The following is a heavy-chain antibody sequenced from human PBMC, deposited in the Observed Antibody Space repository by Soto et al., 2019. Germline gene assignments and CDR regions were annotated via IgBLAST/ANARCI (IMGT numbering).Heavy chain of an antibody. V-gene: IGHV1-69*02. CDR1: GGTFRNYP. J-gene: IGHJ4*02. CDR3: ARGPLVVLNYFQS. Sequence: QVQLVQSGPEVKKPGSSVKVSCKASGGTFRNYPINWVRQAPGQGLEWMGSIFPLTDIPDYAQNFQARLTISADRSTSTAYMELNSLTSDDTAMYFGARGPLVVLNYFQSWGQGTLVTVSS. CDR2: IFPLTDIP.